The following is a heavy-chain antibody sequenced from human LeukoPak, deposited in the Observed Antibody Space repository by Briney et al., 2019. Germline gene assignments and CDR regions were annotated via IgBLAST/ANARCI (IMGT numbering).Heavy chain of an antibody. Sequence: GGSLRLSCAASGFTFSSYAMHWVRQAPGKGLEWVAVISYDGSNKYYADSVKGRFTTSRDNSKNTLYLQMNSLRAEDTAVYYCAKVGIAAFDYWGQGTLVTVSS. CDR3: AKVGIAAFDY. J-gene: IGHJ4*02. V-gene: IGHV3-30*04. D-gene: IGHD6-25*01. CDR2: ISYDGSNK. CDR1: GFTFSSYA.